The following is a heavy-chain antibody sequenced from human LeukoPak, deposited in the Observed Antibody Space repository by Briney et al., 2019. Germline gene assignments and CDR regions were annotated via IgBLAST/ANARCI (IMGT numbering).Heavy chain of an antibody. CDR2: INHSGST. CDR3: ARDSAIVVVAATRAGFDY. Sequence: SETLSLTCAVYGGSFSGYYWSWIRQPPGKGLEWIGEINHSGSTNYNPSLKSRVTISVDTSKNQFSLKLSSVTAADTAVYYCARDSAIVVVAATRAGFDYWGQGTLVTVSS. J-gene: IGHJ4*02. V-gene: IGHV4-34*01. D-gene: IGHD2-15*01. CDR1: GGSFSGYY.